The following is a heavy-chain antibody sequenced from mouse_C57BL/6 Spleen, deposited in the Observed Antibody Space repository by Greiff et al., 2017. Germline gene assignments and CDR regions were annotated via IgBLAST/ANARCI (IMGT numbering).Heavy chain of an antibody. CDR1: GFTFSSYG. Sequence: EVQLVESGGDLVKPGGSLKLSCAASGFTFSSYGMSWVRQTPDKRLEWVATISSGGSYTYYPDSVKGRFTISRDNANNTLYLQMRSLKSEDTAMYYCARGGLNYWYFDVWGTGTTVTVSS. CDR3: ARGGLNYWYFDV. D-gene: IGHD3-1*01. CDR2: ISSGGSYT. J-gene: IGHJ1*03. V-gene: IGHV5-6*01.